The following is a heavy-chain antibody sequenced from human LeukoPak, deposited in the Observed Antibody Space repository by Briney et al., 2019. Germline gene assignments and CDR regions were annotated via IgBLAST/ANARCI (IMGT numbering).Heavy chain of an antibody. J-gene: IGHJ4*02. Sequence: GGSLRLSCAASGFTFSSYDMHWVRQATGKGLEWVSAIGTAGDTYYPGSVKGRFTISRENAKNSLYLQMNSLRAGDTTVYYCARVSDYGDYFDYWGQGTLVTVSS. CDR1: GFTFSSYD. CDR2: IGTAGDT. D-gene: IGHD4-17*01. V-gene: IGHV3-13*01. CDR3: ARVSDYGDYFDY.